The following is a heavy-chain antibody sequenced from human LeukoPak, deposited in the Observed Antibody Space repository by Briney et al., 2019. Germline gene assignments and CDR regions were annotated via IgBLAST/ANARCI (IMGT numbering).Heavy chain of an antibody. CDR2: IKDDGTEK. V-gene: IGHV3-7*01. CDR1: GFTFSSYW. J-gene: IGHJ4*02. CDR3: TRERLYGASALDY. D-gene: IGHD4-17*01. Sequence: GGSLRLSCAASGFTFSSYWMTWVRQAPGKGLERVAQIKDDGTEKFYLDSLRGRFTISRDNSKDSLYSHINSLRAEDTAVYYCTRERLYGASALDYWGQGIVVTVSS.